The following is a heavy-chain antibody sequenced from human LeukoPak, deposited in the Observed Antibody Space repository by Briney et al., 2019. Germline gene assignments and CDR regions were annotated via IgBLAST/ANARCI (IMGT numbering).Heavy chain of an antibody. Sequence: SETLCLTCTASGCSISSYYWSWIRQPPGKGLEWIAYIYYGGSTNYNPYPKSRVTISVDTSKYQFSPKLSSVTAADTALYCCARETCGEGAFDIWGQGTIVTVSS. CDR2: IYYGGST. J-gene: IGHJ3*02. CDR1: GCSISSYY. V-gene: IGHV4-59*01. CDR3: ARETCGEGAFDI. D-gene: IGHD4-17*01.